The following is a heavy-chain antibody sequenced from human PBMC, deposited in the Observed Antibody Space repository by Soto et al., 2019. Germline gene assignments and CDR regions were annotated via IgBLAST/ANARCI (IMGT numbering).Heavy chain of an antibody. CDR2: INHSGST. D-gene: IGHD2-2*01. Sequence: SETLSLTCAVYGGSFSGYYWSWIRQHPGKGLEWIGEINHSGSTNYNPSLKSRVTISVDTSKKQFSLKQSSVTAADTAAYYGARGPARACSTTSCLLHYWGRGTLFTVCS. V-gene: IGHV4-34*01. CDR3: ARGPARACSTTSCLLHY. CDR1: GGSFSGYY. J-gene: IGHJ4*02.